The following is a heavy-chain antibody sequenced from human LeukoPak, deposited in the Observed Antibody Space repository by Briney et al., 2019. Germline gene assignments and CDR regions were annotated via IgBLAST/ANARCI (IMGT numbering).Heavy chain of an antibody. V-gene: IGHV3-23*01. J-gene: IGHJ6*04. CDR2: VSGNGATT. CDR1: GFTFRSYG. D-gene: IGHD3-10*02. CDR3: AELGITMIGGV. Sequence: GGTLRLSCVASGFTFRSYGMTWVRQAPGKGLEWVSSVSGNGATTYYADPVKGRFTISRDNAKNSLYLQMNSLRAEDTAVYYCAELGITMIGGVWGKGTTVTISS.